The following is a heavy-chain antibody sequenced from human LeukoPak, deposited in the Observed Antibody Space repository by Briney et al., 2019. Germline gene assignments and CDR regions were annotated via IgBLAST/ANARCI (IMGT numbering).Heavy chain of an antibody. J-gene: IGHJ4*02. CDR1: GFTFNRYW. CDR2: SHNDGNSV. CDR3: VRHNNGYDY. D-gene: IGHD5-18*01. V-gene: IGHV3-74*01. Sequence: HPGGSLRPSSAAPGFTFNRYWMHWVRQVPGKEVVWVSHSHNDGNSVSYADSVKGRFTVSRDNAKNTLYLQMNRLRAEDTAVYYCVRHNNGYDYWGQGTLVTVSS.